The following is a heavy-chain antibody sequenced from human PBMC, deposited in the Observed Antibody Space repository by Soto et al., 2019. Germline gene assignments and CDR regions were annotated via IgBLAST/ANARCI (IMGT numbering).Heavy chain of an antibody. Sequence: PGGSLRLSCAASGFTFSSYAMSWVRQAPGKGLEWVSAISGSGGSTYYADSVKGRFTISRDNSKNTLYLQMNSLRAEDTAVYYCAKAFAIFGVVHRPPSPYLGVWGQGTTVTVSS. CDR2: ISGSGGST. J-gene: IGHJ6*02. V-gene: IGHV3-23*01. CDR3: AKAFAIFGVVHRPPSPYLGV. CDR1: GFTFSSYA. D-gene: IGHD3-3*01.